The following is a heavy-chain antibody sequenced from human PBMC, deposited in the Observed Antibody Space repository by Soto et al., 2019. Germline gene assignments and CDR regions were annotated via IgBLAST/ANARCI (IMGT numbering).Heavy chain of an antibody. CDR2: ISTYNGNT. CDR1: GYTFTSSG. V-gene: IGHV1-18*01. CDR3: ARTVAGYFDY. Sequence: ASVKVSCKASGYTFTSSGISWVRRAPGQGPEWMGWISTYNGNTNYAQNLQGRVTMTTDTSTSTAYMELRGLRSDDTAVYYCARTVAGYFDYWGRGTLVTVSS. D-gene: IGHD6-19*01. J-gene: IGHJ4*02.